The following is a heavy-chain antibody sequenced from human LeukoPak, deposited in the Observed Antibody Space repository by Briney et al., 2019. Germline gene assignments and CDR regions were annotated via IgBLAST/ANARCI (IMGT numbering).Heavy chain of an antibody. CDR1: GLTFSTND. V-gene: IGHV3-13*01. D-gene: IGHD4-17*01. J-gene: IGHJ5*02. CDR2: VGSAGDI. CDR3: TRGHYVGFDP. Sequence: GGSLRLSCEASGLTFSTNDFHWVRQATGKGLEWASGVGSAGDIYYANSVKGRFTLSREVAKNSLFLQMNSLRVEDTAVYYCTRGHYVGFDPWGQGVLVTVSS.